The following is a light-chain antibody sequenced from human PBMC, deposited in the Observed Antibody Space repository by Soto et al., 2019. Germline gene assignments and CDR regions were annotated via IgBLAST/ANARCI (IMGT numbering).Light chain of an antibody. V-gene: IGKV1-39*01. Sequence: DIQMTQSPSSMSTSVGDRVTIXXRASQRINIYLNWYRQKPGKAPELLIYSAYNLQSGVPSRFSGSGSGTDFTLTISGLQSEDFATYYCQQSFSTPTFGQGTRLEI. CDR3: QQSFSTPT. J-gene: IGKJ5*01. CDR1: QRINIY. CDR2: SAY.